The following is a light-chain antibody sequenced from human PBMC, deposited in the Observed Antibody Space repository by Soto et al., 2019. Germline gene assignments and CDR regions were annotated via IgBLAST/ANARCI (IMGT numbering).Light chain of an antibody. Sequence: EIVLAQSPSTLYISPWERSTLSFMASQSVRSNVAWYQQKPGQAPRLVIYDASTRATGIPARFSGSGSGTDFTLTISSLQSEDFAVYYCQQYNNWPWTFGQGTKVDIK. J-gene: IGKJ1*01. V-gene: IGKV3-15*01. CDR1: QSVRSN. CDR2: DAS. CDR3: QQYNNWPWT.